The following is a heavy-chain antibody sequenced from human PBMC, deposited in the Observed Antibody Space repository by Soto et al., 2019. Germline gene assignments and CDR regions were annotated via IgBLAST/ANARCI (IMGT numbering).Heavy chain of an antibody. J-gene: IGHJ5*02. CDR1: GYTVTSYS. D-gene: IGHD2-2*01. V-gene: IGHV1-18*01. CDR3: ERDLAVGWFDP. Sequence: QVQLVQSGAEVKKPGASVKVSCKTSGYTVTSYSISWVRQAPGQGLEWMGWINVYNGNTKYAQNLQGRGTMTTDTSTRTAYRELARVRSDDTAVNYCERDLAVGWFDPWGQGTLVTVSS. CDR2: INVYNGNT.